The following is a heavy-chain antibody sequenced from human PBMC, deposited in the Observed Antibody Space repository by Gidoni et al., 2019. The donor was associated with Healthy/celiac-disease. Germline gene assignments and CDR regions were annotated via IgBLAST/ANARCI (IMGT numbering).Heavy chain of an antibody. D-gene: IGHD6-19*01. Sequence: QMPLVQSGPEVKKPGTSVKVSCNASCFTFTSSAVQWVRQARGQRLEWIGWIVVGSGNTNYAQKFQERGTITRDMSTSTAYMELSSLRSEETAVYYCAESYSSGWYPEWGYWGQGTLVTVSS. V-gene: IGHV1-58*01. CDR1: CFTFTSSA. CDR3: AESYSSGWYPEWGY. J-gene: IGHJ4*02. CDR2: IVVGSGNT.